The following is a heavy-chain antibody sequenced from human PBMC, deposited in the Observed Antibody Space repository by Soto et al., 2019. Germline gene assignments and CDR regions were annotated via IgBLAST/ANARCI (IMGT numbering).Heavy chain of an antibody. Sequence: SETLSLTCTVSGGSISSSSYYWGWIRQPPGKGLEWIGSIYYSGSTYYNPSLKSRVTISVDTSKNQFSLKLSSVTAADTAVYYCARATITMIVVDTDYYFDEWGQGTLVTVSS. D-gene: IGHD3-22*01. J-gene: IGHJ4*02. CDR2: IYYSGST. CDR1: GGSISSSSYY. V-gene: IGHV4-39*01. CDR3: ARATITMIVVDTDYYFDE.